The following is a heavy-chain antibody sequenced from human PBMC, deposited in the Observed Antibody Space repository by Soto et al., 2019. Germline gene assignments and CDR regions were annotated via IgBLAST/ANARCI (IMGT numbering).Heavy chain of an antibody. J-gene: IGHJ5*02. D-gene: IGHD2-2*01. V-gene: IGHV4-31*03. CDR2: IYYSGST. Sequence: SETLSLTCTVSGGSISSGGYYWSWIRQYPGKGLEWIGYIYYSGSTYYNPALKSRVTISVDTSKNQFSLKLRSVTAADTAVYYCARPVARPVLNRGAGPAAVDWFDPWGQGTLVTVS. CDR3: ARPVARPVLNRGAGPAAVDWFDP. CDR1: GGSISSGGYY.